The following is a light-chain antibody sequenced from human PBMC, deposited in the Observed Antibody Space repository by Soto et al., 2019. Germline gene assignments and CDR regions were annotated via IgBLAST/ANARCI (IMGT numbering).Light chain of an antibody. J-gene: IGLJ3*02. CDR1: SSDVGGYNF. V-gene: IGLV2-14*03. Sequence: QSVLTQPASVSGSPGQSITISCNGTSSDVGGYNFVSWYQQHPGNAPKLIIYDVTSRPSGVSNRFSGSKSGNAASLTISGLQAEDEALYYCNSYTTSGAVVFDGGTKLTVL. CDR2: DVT. CDR3: NSYTTSGAVV.